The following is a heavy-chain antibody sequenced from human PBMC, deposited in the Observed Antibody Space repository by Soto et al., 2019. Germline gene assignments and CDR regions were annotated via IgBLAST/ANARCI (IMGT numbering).Heavy chain of an antibody. J-gene: IGHJ3*01. CDR2: IWYDGSNK. Sequence: GGSLRLSCAASGFTFSSYGMHWVRQAPGKGLEWVAVIWYDGSNKYYADSVKGRFTISRDNSKNTLYLQMNSLRAEDTAVYYCARDQRITMGRGVIIDAFAFWGQGTIV. CDR1: GFTFSSYG. V-gene: IGHV3-33*01. D-gene: IGHD3-10*01. CDR3: ARDQRITMGRGVIIDAFAF.